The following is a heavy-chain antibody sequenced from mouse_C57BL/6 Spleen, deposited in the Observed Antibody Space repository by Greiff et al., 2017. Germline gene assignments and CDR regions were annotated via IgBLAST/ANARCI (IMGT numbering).Heavy chain of an antibody. V-gene: IGHV2-5*01. CDR2: IWRGGST. D-gene: IGHD1-1*01. CDR3: AKTSITTVDWYFDV. Sequence: VHLVESGPGLVQPSQSLSITCTVSGFSLTSYGVHWVRQSPGKGLEWLGVIWRGGSTDYNAAFMSRLSITKDNSKSQVFFKMNSLQADDTAIYYCAKTSITTVDWYFDVWGTGTTVTVSS. CDR1: GFSLTSYG. J-gene: IGHJ1*03.